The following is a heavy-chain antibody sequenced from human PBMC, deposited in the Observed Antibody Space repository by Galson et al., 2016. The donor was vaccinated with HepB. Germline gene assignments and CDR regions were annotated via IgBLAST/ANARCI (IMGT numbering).Heavy chain of an antibody. CDR1: GFTFSDYY. V-gene: IGHV3-11*06. CDR3: ATHSADSELLDH. J-gene: IGHJ4*02. D-gene: IGHD6-13*01. CDR2: ISRNSRYI. Sequence: SLRLSCAASGFTFSDYYMSWIRQAPGKGLEWVSYISRNSRYINYADSVKGRFTISRDNAKNSLSLQMNSLRAEDTAVYYCATHSADSELLDHWGQGTLVTVSS.